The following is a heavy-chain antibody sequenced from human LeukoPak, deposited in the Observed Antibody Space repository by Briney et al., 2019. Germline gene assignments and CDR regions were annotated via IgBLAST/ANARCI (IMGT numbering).Heavy chain of an antibody. CDR3: ARRMVRGVGWFDP. Sequence: PSETLSLTCTVSGGSISSYYWSWIRQPPGKGLEWIGYIYYSGSTYYNPSLKSRVTISVDTSKNQFSLKLSSVTAADTAVYYCARRMVRGVGWFDPWGQGTLVTVSS. D-gene: IGHD3-10*01. CDR1: GGSISSYY. V-gene: IGHV4-59*08. CDR2: IYYSGST. J-gene: IGHJ5*02.